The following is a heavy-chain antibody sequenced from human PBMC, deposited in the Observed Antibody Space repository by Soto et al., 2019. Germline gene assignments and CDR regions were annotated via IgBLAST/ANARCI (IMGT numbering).Heavy chain of an antibody. CDR1: GGSFTSNNG. CDR2: IFYSGCT. D-gene: IGHD6-19*01. V-gene: IGHV4-4*02. CDR3: ARGGAVAGLYYYYGMDV. Sequence: TLETLSLSYAVSGGSFTSNNGWTWIHQPPGKGLEWMGSIFYSGCTYYTPSLKSQVTISVDTSKNQFSLKLSSVTAADTAVYYCARGGAVAGLYYYYGMDVWGQGTTVTVSS. J-gene: IGHJ6*02.